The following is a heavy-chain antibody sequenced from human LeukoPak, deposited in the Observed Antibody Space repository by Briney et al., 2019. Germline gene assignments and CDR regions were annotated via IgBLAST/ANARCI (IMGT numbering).Heavy chain of an antibody. D-gene: IGHD3-22*01. Sequence: ASVKVSCKASGYTFTSYGISWVRQAPGQGLEWMGWISAYNGNTNYAQKLQGRVTMTTDTSTSTAYMELRSLRSDDTAVYYCARHEDSPGQWLHQYYFDYWGQGTLVTVSS. CDR3: ARHEDSPGQWLHQYYFDY. CDR2: ISAYNGNT. J-gene: IGHJ4*02. CDR1: GYTFTSYG. V-gene: IGHV1-18*01.